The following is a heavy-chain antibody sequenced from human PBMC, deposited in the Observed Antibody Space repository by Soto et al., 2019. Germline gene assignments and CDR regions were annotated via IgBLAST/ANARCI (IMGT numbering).Heavy chain of an antibody. CDR2: VFHTGGT. Sequence: QVQLQESGPGLVKPSETLSLTCTVSSDSIAGENWWSWVRQPPGLGLEWIGDVFHTGGTSYNPSLKSRVPMEVDKSKNQFSLKLISATAADTAVYYCARVFSSGSGWMYYFDFWGQGTLVSVSS. CDR1: SDSIAGENW. CDR3: ARVFSSGSGWMYYFDF. D-gene: IGHD6-19*01. V-gene: IGHV4-4*02. J-gene: IGHJ4*02.